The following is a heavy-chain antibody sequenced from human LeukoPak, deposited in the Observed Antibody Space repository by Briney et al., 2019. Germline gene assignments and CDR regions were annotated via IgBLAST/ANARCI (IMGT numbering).Heavy chain of an antibody. CDR1: GYSFTSYG. CDR3: ARDRAGTTRGWFDP. J-gene: IGHJ5*02. Sequence: MRGESLKISCKGSGYSFTSYGISWVRQAPGQGLEWMGWISAYNGNTNYAQKVQGRVTMTTDTSTSTAYMEVRSLRSDDTAVYYCARDRAGTTRGWFDPWGQGTLVTVSS. V-gene: IGHV1-18*01. CDR2: ISAYNGNT. D-gene: IGHD1-1*01.